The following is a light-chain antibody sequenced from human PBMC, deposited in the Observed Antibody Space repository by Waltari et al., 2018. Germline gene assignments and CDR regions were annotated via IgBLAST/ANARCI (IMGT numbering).Light chain of an antibody. CDR3: SSYTSSSPWV. V-gene: IGLV2-14*03. J-gene: IGLJ3*02. CDR1: SSDVGGYNY. CDR2: DVS. Sequence: QSALTQPASVSGSPGQSITISCTGTSSDVGGYNYVSWYQQHPGKAPKLMIYDVSNRPSGVSIRFSGSKSGNTASLTISGLQAEDEADYYCSSYTSSSPWVFGGGTKLTVL.